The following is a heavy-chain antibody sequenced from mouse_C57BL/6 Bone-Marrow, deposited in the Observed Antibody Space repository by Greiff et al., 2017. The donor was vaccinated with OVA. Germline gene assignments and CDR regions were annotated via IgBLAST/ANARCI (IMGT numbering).Heavy chain of an antibody. CDR1: GYTFTSYW. V-gene: IGHV1-69*01. CDR2: IDPSDSYT. D-gene: IGHD2-10*01. J-gene: IGHJ2*01. CDR3: ARLLQEDYFDY. Sequence: VQLQQPGAELVMPGASVKLSCKASGYTFTSYWMHWVKQRPGQGLEWIGEIDPSDSYTNYNQKFKGKSTLTVDKSSSTAYMQLSSLTSEDSAVYYCARLLQEDYFDYWGQGTTLTVSS.